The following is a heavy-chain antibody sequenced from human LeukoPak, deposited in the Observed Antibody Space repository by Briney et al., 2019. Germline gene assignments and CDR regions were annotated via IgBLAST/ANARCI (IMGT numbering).Heavy chain of an antibody. J-gene: IGHJ5*02. CDR2: ISYDGSNK. CDR3: AKVPPTMGATDWFDP. Sequence: GGSLRLSCAASGFTFSSYGMRWVRQAPGKGLEWVAVISYDGSNKYYADSVKGRFTISRDNSKNTLYLQMNSLRAEDTAVYYCAKVPPTMGATDWFDPWGQGTLVTVSS. V-gene: IGHV3-30*18. CDR1: GFTFSSYG. D-gene: IGHD1-26*01.